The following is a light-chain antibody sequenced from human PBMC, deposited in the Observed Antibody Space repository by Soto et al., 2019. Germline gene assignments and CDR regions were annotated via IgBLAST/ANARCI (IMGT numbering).Light chain of an antibody. V-gene: IGLV2-23*02. J-gene: IGLJ1*01. Sequence: QPASLSWAPGPSTTLSCTGTRREIGRYNLVSLYQQPPRQAPKPLIYEVSKRPPGVSKRFSGVKSCNTAPLTTSRPRAEDEADYYCDSYAGRRTYFFGTGTKATAL. CDR1: RREIGRYNL. CDR3: DSYAGRRTYF. CDR2: EVS.